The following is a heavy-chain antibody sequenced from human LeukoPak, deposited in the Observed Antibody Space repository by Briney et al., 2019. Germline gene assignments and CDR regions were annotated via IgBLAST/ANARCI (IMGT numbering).Heavy chain of an antibody. J-gene: IGHJ6*03. D-gene: IGHD2-21*01. CDR2: IIPIFGTA. CDR3: ARHLDCGGDCSPSSGYYMDV. Sequence: SVKVSCKASGGTFSSYAISWVRQAPGQGLEWMGRIIPIFGTANYAQKFQGRVTITTDESTSTAYMELSSLRAEDTAVYYCARHLDCGGDCSPSSGYYMDVWGKGTTVTVSS. CDR1: GGTFSSYA. V-gene: IGHV1-69*05.